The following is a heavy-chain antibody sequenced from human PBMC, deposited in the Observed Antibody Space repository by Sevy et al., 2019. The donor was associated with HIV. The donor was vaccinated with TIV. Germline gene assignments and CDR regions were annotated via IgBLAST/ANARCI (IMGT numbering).Heavy chain of an antibody. CDR1: GFTFSSSA. D-gene: IGHD3-10*01. V-gene: IGHV3-30-3*01. J-gene: IGHJ4*02. CDR3: ARESFYGSGSLAEFDF. Sequence: GGSLRLSCAASGFTFSSSAMHWVRQAPRKGLEWVALISYDGSNKYYVDSVKGRFTISRDNSKNTLYLQMNGLRAEDGAVYYCARESFYGSGSLAEFDFWGQGTLVTVSS. CDR2: ISYDGSNK.